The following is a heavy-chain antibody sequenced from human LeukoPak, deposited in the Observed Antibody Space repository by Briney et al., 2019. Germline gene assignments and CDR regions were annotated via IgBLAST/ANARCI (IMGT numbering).Heavy chain of an antibody. CDR3: ARDIAERMYSSSWADYYGMDV. CDR2: ISSSSSYI. V-gene: IGHV3-21*01. CDR1: GFTFSSYS. Sequence: GGSLRLSCAASGFTFSSYSMNWVRQAPGKGLEWVSSISSSSSYIYYADSVKGRFTISRDNAKNPLYLQMNSLRAEDTAVYYCARDIAERMYSSSWADYYGMDVWGQGTTVTVSS. D-gene: IGHD6-13*01. J-gene: IGHJ6*02.